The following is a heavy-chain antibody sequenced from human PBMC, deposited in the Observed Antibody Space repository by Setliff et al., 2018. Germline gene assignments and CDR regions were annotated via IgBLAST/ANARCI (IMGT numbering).Heavy chain of an antibody. CDR2: ISGSGGST. V-gene: IGHV3-23*01. CDR3: AKDRGVVPAAILPYNWFDP. CDR1: GFTFSSYA. J-gene: IGHJ5*02. Sequence: GGSLRLSCAASGFTFSSYAMSWVRQAPGKGLEWVSAISGSGGSTYYADSVKGRFTISRDNSKNTLYLQMNSLRAEDTAVYYCAKDRGVVPAAILPYNWFDPWGQGTLVTVSS. D-gene: IGHD2-2*01.